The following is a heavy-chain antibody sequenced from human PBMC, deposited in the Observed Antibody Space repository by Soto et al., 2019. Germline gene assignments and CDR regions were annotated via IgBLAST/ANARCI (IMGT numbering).Heavy chain of an antibody. CDR3: ARDDTAAAVDYYYYGMDV. J-gene: IGHJ6*02. Sequence: QVQLVESGGGVVQPGRSLRLSCAASGFTFSSYAMHWVRQAPGKGLEWVAVISYDGSNKYYADSVKGRFTISRDNSKNTLYLHMNSLSAEDTAVYYCARDDTAAAVDYYYYGMDVWGQGTTVTVSS. D-gene: IGHD6-13*01. CDR1: GFTFSSYA. V-gene: IGHV3-30-3*01. CDR2: ISYDGSNK.